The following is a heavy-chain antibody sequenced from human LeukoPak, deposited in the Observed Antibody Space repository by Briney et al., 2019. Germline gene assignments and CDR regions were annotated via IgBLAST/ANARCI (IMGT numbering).Heavy chain of an antibody. CDR3: ARTRRKDAFDI. Sequence: SETLSLTCAVSGGSISSGGYSWSWIRQPPGKGLEWIGYIYHSGSTYYNPSLKSRVTISVDRSKNQFSLKLGSVTAADTAVYYCARTRRKDAFDIWGQGTMVTVSS. CDR1: GGSISSGGYS. CDR2: IYHSGST. V-gene: IGHV4-30-2*01. J-gene: IGHJ3*02. D-gene: IGHD1-14*01.